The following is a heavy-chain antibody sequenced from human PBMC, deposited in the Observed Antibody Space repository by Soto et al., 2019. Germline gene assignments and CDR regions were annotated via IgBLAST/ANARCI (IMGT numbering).Heavy chain of an antibody. V-gene: IGHV1-69*01. CDR1: GGTFSSYA. Sequence: QVQLVQSGAEVKKPGSSVKVSCKASGGTFSSYAISWVRQAPGQGLEWMGGVIPIFGTANYAQKFQGRVTITADESTSTAYMELSSLRSEDTAVYYCARDPMANNCASSFDYWGQGTLVTVSS. CDR3: ARDPMANNCASSFDY. D-gene: IGHD5-12*01. J-gene: IGHJ4*02. CDR2: VIPIFGTA.